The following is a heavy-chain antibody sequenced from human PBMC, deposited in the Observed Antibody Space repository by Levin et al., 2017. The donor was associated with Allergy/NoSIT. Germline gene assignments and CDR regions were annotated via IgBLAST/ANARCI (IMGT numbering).Heavy chain of an antibody. Sequence: SETLSLTCTVSGGSISTYYWSWIRQPPGKGLECIGYIHYSGSTNYNPSLKSRVTISVDTSKNQFYLTLSSVTAADTAVYYCARSKADRSRAFDVWGQGTMVTVSS. CDR1: GGSISTYY. V-gene: IGHV4-59*01. J-gene: IGHJ3*01. CDR2: IHYSGST. CDR3: ARSKADRSRAFDV. D-gene: IGHD2-15*01.